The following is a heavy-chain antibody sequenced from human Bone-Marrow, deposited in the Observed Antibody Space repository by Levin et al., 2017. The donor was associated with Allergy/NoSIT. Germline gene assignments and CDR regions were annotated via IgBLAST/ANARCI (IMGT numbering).Heavy chain of an antibody. J-gene: IGHJ5*02. V-gene: IGHV1-8*01. CDR2: MKPSTGTT. CDR1: GYTFTTHD. D-gene: IGHD6-13*01. CDR3: ARGVEATGTSDWFDP. Sequence: KPGESLKISCKASGYTFTTHDINWVRQATGQGLEWMGWMKPSTGTTGYAEKFQGRVTITRNSSLDTAYLELTNLRSDDSAVYFCARGVEATGTSDWFDPWGQGTLVTVSS.